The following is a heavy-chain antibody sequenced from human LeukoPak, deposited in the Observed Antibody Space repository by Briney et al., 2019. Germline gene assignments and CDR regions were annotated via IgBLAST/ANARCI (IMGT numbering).Heavy chain of an antibody. CDR2: IRADGGST. J-gene: IGHJ4*02. Sequence: GGSLRLSCVASGFTFKSYLMAWVRQAPGKGLQWVSSIRADGGSTYYADSVKGQFTVSRDNSKSTVYLQVNNLRADDTAVYYCARKDTSRGTGDLDYWGQGTLVTVSS. CDR1: GFTFKSYL. CDR3: ARKDTSRGTGDLDY. V-gene: IGHV3-23*01. D-gene: IGHD7-27*01.